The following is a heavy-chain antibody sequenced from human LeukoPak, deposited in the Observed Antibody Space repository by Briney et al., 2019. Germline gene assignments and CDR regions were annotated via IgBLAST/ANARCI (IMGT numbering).Heavy chain of an antibody. D-gene: IGHD5-18*01. V-gene: IGHV4-59*01. CDR2: IYYSGST. Sequence: PSETLSLTCTVSGGSISSYYWSWIRQPPGKGLEWIGYIYYSGSTNYNPSLKSRVTISVDTSKNQFSLKLSSVTAADTAVYYCAREEVNTAMVTGWGQGTLVTVSS. J-gene: IGHJ4*02. CDR1: GGSISSYY. CDR3: AREEVNTAMVTG.